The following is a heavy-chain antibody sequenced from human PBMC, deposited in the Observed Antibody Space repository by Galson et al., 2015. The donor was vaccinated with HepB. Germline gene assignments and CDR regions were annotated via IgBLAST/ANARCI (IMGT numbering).Heavy chain of an antibody. CDR1: GYTFTSYA. V-gene: IGHV1-3*01. CDR2: INAGNGNT. D-gene: IGHD3-10*01. J-gene: IGHJ4*02. Sequence: QSGAEVTKPGASVKVSCKASGYTFTSYAMHWVRQAPGQRLEWMGWINAGNGNTKYSQKFQGRVTITRDTSASTAYMELSSLRSEDTAVYYCARGPATYYYGSGSYYNVFYWGQGTLVTVSS. CDR3: ARGPATYYYGSGSYYNVFY.